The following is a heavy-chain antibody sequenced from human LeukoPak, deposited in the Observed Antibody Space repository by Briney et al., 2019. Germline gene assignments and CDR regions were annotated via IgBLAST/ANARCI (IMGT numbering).Heavy chain of an antibody. J-gene: IGHJ4*02. V-gene: IGHV3-74*01. Sequence: GGSLRLSCAASGFPFSSYWMHWVRQAPGKGLVWVSRINSDGSSTNYADSVKGRFTISRDDAKNTLYLQMNSLRAEDTAVYYCARDSESHYFDYWGQGTLVTVSS. CDR2: INSDGSST. CDR1: GFPFSSYW. CDR3: ARDSESHYFDY.